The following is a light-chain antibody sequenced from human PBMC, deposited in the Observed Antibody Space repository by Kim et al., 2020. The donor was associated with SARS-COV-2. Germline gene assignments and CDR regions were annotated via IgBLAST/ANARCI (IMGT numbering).Light chain of an antibody. CDR1: QSISSW. Sequence: GDRVTITCRASQSISSWLAWYQQKPGKAPKLLIYDASSLESGVPSRFSGSGSGTEFTLTISSLQPDDFATYYCQQYNSSEFTFGPGTKVDIK. CDR3: QQYNSSEFT. V-gene: IGKV1-5*01. CDR2: DAS. J-gene: IGKJ3*01.